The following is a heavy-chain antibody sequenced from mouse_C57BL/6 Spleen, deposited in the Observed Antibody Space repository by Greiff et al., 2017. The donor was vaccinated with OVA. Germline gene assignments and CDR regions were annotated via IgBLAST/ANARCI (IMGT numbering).Heavy chain of an antibody. Sequence: EVQVQQSGPELVKPGASVKISCKASGYTFTDYYMNWVKQSHGKSLEWIGDINPNNGGTSYNQKFKGKATLTVDKSSSTAYMELRSLTSEDSAVYYCATGTGDYWGQGTTLTVSS. CDR2: INPNNGGT. V-gene: IGHV1-26*01. CDR3: ATGTGDY. CDR1: GYTFTDYY. D-gene: IGHD4-1*01. J-gene: IGHJ2*01.